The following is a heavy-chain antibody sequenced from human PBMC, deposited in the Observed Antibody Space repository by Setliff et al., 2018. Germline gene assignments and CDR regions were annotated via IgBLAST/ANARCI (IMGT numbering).Heavy chain of an antibody. V-gene: IGHV4-39*01. D-gene: IGHD6-13*01. CDR1: GGSIISSTYN. CDR3: ARQPYSTTYYYYYYYMDV. Sequence: PSETLSLTCSVSGGSIISSTYNWGWIRQPPGKGLEWIGSIYYSGTTYYNPSLKSRVTMSIDTSKNQFSLNLNSVTAADTAVYYCARQPYSTTYYYYYYYMDVWGKGTTVTVSS. J-gene: IGHJ6*03. CDR2: IYYSGTT.